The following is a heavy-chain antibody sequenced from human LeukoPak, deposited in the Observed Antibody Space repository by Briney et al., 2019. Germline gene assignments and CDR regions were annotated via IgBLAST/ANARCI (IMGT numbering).Heavy chain of an antibody. CDR3: AKDWHILTGRNCFDP. Sequence: EASVKVSCKASGYTFTSYGISWVRQAPGQGLEWMGWVTSYNGDTNYAQKFQGRVTMGTGTSTNTAYMELRSLRFDDTAIYYCAKDWHILTGRNCFDPWGQGTLVTVSS. CDR1: GYTFTSYG. J-gene: IGHJ5*02. D-gene: IGHD3-9*01. V-gene: IGHV1-18*01. CDR2: VTSYNGDT.